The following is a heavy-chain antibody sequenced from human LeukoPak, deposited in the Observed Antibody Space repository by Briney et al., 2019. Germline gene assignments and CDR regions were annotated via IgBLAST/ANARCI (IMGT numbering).Heavy chain of an antibody. CDR1: GFTFSSYS. J-gene: IGHJ5*02. CDR3: ARAVSSSGFDP. CDR2: ISSSSSTI. Sequence: GGSLRLSCAASGFTFSSYSMNWVRQAPGKGLEWVSYISSSSSTIYYADSAKGRFTISRDNAKNSLYLQMNSLRAEDTAVYYCARAVSSSGFDPWGQGTLVTVSS. D-gene: IGHD6-6*01. V-gene: IGHV3-48*01.